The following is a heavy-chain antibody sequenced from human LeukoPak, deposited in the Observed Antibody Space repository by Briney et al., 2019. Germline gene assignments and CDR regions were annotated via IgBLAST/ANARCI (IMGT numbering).Heavy chain of an antibody. Sequence: SVKVSCKASGGTFSSYAISWVRQAPGQGLEWMRGIIPIFGTANYAQKFQGRVTITADESTSTAYMELSSLRSEDTAVYYCASVVPRSVVRFLEWLSFDYWGQGTLVTVSS. J-gene: IGHJ4*02. CDR3: ASVVPRSVVRFLEWLSFDY. V-gene: IGHV1-69*13. CDR2: IIPIFGTA. CDR1: GGTFSSYA. D-gene: IGHD3-3*01.